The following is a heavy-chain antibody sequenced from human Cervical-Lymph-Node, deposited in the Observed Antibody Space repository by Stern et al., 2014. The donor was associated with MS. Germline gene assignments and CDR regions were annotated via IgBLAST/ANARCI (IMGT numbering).Heavy chain of an antibody. J-gene: IGHJ4*02. V-gene: IGHV3-30*04. Sequence: QVQLVQSGGGVVPPGTSLRLSCAASKFTFSTYAIHWVRQAPGKGPEWVAVISYRGGNTYYADSVKGRFTIYRDNSKNTLYLQMDSLRTEDTAVYYCARGTDYYESSGFHDWGQGTVVTVSS. CDR1: KFTFSTYA. CDR2: ISYRGGNT. D-gene: IGHD3-22*01. CDR3: ARGTDYYESSGFHD.